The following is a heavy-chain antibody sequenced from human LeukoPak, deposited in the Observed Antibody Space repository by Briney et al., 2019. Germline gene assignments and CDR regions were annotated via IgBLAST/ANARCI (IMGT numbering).Heavy chain of an antibody. V-gene: IGHV1-69*13. CDR2: IIPIFGTA. D-gene: IGHD3-3*01. CDR3: ARPLGSFGVVPMGLYYYGMDV. CDR1: GYTFTCYY. J-gene: IGHJ6*02. Sequence: SVKVSCKASGYTFTCYYMHWVRQAPGQGLEWMGGIIPIFGTANYAQKFQGRVTITADESTSTAYMELSSLRSEDTAVYYCARPLGSFGVVPMGLYYYGMDVWGQGTTVTVSS.